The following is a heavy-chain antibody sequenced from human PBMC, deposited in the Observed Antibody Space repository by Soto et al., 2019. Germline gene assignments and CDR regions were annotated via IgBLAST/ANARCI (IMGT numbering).Heavy chain of an antibody. CDR2: INHSGGT. CDR3: ARGRADTVDTSGFDEY. Sequence: SESLSLTCAVYGGSFSAYYWSWIRQPPGKGLEWIGEINHSGGTSYNPSLKSRVTISVDTSKSQFSLKLTSVTAADRAVYYCARGRADTVDTSGFDEYWGQGTTVTVS. J-gene: IGHJ4*02. V-gene: IGHV4-34*01. D-gene: IGHD3-22*01. CDR1: GGSFSAYY.